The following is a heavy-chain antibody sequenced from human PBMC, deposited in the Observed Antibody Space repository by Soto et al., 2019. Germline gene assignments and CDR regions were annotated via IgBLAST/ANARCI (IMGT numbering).Heavy chain of an antibody. CDR2: INSGGSST. V-gene: IGHV3-74*01. J-gene: IGHJ4*02. CDR1: GFIVSNYP. D-gene: IGHD2-2*01. CDR3: ARGPRGLYHHDY. Sequence: GSLRLSGAASGFIVSNYPMSCVRQAAGKGLVWVSGINSGGSSTNYADSVKGRFTISRDNAKNTLYLQMNSLRVDDTAVYYCARGPRGLYHHDYWGQGALVTVSS.